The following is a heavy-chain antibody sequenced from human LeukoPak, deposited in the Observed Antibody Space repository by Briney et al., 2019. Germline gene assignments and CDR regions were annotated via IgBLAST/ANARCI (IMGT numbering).Heavy chain of an antibody. Sequence: PGGSLRLSCAASGFTFSSYSMSWVRQAPGKGLEWVSGINWNGGSIGYVDSVKGRFTISRDNARNSLYLQMNSLRAEDTALYYCARRGWQRGDFDSWGQGTLVTVSS. CDR2: INWNGGSI. CDR3: ARRGWQRGDFDS. J-gene: IGHJ4*02. V-gene: IGHV3-20*04. D-gene: IGHD2-15*01. CDR1: GFTFSSYS.